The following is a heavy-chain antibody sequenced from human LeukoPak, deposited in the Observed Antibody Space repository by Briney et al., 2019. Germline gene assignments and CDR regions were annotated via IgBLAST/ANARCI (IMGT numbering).Heavy chain of an antibody. CDR1: GVSINSYY. Sequence: SETLSLTCTVSGVSINSYYWSWIRQPPGKGLEWIGHMYYSGGTNYNPSLKSRVTISVDTSKNQFSLKLSSVTAADTAVYYCTRRCKDAYTLYCFDYWGHGTLVTVSS. CDR2: MYYSGGT. J-gene: IGHJ4*01. D-gene: IGHD5-24*01. V-gene: IGHV4-59*01. CDR3: TRRCKDAYTLYCFDY.